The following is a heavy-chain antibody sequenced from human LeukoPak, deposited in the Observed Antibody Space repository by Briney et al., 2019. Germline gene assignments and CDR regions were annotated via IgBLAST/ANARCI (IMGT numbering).Heavy chain of an antibody. CDR2: ISSSSSYI. CDR1: GFTFSSYS. D-gene: IGHD2-15*01. J-gene: IGHJ5*02. Sequence: PGGSLRLSCAASGFTFSSYSMNWVRQAPGKGLEWVSSISSSSSYIYYADSVKGRFTISRDNAKNSLYLQMNSLRAEDTALYYCAKDCSGGSCYSTWGQGTLVTVSS. V-gene: IGHV3-21*04. CDR3: AKDCSGGSCYST.